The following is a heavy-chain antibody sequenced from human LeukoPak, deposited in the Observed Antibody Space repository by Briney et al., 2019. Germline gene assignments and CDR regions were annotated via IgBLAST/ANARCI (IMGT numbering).Heavy chain of an antibody. CDR2: IYYSGST. Sequence: SETLSLTCTVSGGSISSYYWSWIRQPPGKGLEWIGYIYYSGSTNYNPSLMSRVSISIDTSKNQFSLRLSSVTAADTAVYYCARESGYSFDYWGQGTLVTVSS. CDR3: ARESGYSFDY. V-gene: IGHV4-59*12. CDR1: GGSISSYY. J-gene: IGHJ4*02. D-gene: IGHD5-18*01.